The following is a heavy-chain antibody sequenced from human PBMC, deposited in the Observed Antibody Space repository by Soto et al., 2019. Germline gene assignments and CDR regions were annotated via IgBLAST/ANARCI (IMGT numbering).Heavy chain of an antibody. CDR3: ARGGRGDDILTGYYSEYYYYYYMDV. Sequence: GGSLRLSCAASGFTFSSYSMNWVRQAPGKGLEWVSYISSSSSTIYYADSVKGRFTISRDNAKNSLYLQMNSLRAEDTAVYYCARGGRGDDILTGYYSEYYYYYYMDVWGKGTTVTVSS. V-gene: IGHV3-48*01. D-gene: IGHD3-9*01. J-gene: IGHJ6*03. CDR2: ISSSSSTI. CDR1: GFTFSSYS.